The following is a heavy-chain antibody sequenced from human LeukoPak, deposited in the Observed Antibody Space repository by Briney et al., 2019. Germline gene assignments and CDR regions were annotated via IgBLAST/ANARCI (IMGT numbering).Heavy chain of an antibody. CDR2: IIPILGIA. J-gene: IGHJ4*02. D-gene: IGHD6-13*01. Sequence: SVTVSSTASGGTFSSYAISWVRQAPRQGLEWVGRIIPILGIANYAQKFQGRVTITADKSTSTAYMELSSLRSEDTAVYYCAREGRQLIDYWGQGTLVTVSS. V-gene: IGHV1-69*04. CDR1: GGTFSSYA. CDR3: AREGRQLIDY.